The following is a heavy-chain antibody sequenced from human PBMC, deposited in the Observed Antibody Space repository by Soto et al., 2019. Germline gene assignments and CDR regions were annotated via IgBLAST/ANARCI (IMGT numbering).Heavy chain of an antibody. CDR2: LLRPGRST. CDR1: GFMFSDYA. V-gene: IGHV3-23*01. J-gene: IGHJ5*02. CDR3: ARDRGEPRNWFDP. Sequence: PGGSLRLSCAASGFMFSDYAMTWARQAPGKELEWVSGLLRPGRSTYYADSVKGRFTISGDTSANTVYLQMDSLRAEDTAVYYCARDRGEPRNWFDPWGQGTLVTVSS. D-gene: IGHD3-10*01.